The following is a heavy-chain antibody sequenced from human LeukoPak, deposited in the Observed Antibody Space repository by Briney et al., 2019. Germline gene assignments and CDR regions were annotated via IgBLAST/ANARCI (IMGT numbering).Heavy chain of an antibody. CDR1: GGTFSSYA. V-gene: IGHV1-69*05. Sequence: SVKVSCKASGGTFSSYAISWVRQAPGEGVEWMGRIITIFGTEKYAQKLKGRDTITTDESTRTAYMEMSSLLSEDTAVYYCARASLGYSYGNEFDYWGQGTLVTVSS. D-gene: IGHD5-18*01. CDR2: IITIFGTE. CDR3: ARASLGYSYGNEFDY. J-gene: IGHJ4*02.